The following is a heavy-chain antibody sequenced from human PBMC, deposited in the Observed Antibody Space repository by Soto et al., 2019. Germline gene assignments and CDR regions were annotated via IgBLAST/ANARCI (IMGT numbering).Heavy chain of an antibody. Sequence: PSQTLSLTCAISGDSVSSNGAAWNWIRQSPSRGLEWLGRTYYRSKWYNDYAVSVKSRININPDTSKSQFSLQLNSVTPEDTAVYYCARDKYFYYNRGIGFYTCGQGILVTVSA. V-gene: IGHV6-1*01. CDR1: GDSVSSNGAA. CDR2: TYYRSKWYN. D-gene: IGHD1-26*01. J-gene: IGHJ5*02. CDR3: ARDKYFYYNRGIGFYT.